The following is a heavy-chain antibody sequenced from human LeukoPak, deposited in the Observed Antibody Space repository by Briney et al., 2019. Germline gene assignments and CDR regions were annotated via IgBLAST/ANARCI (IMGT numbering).Heavy chain of an antibody. D-gene: IGHD2-2*01. CDR1: GGSFSGYH. V-gene: IGHV4-34*01. CDR3: ARRTSYCSSTSCYYYGTSPAFDI. Sequence: KPSETLSLTCAVYGGSFSGYHWSWIRQPPGKGLEWIGEINHSGSTNYNPSLKSRVTISVDTSKNQFSLKLSSVTAADTAVYYCARRTSYCSSTSCYYYGTSPAFDIWGQGTMVTVSS. J-gene: IGHJ3*02. CDR2: INHSGST.